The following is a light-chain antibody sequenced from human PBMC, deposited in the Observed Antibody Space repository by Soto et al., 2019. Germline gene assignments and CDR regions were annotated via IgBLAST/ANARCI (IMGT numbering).Light chain of an antibody. CDR2: GAT. Sequence: ERVMTQSPATLAVSPGDRATLSCRASQSVEDDVAWYQQRPGQAPRLLISGATERATDVPARFSGSGSGTDFTLTINGLQSDDAAVYYCQQYNTWQLAFGGGIKVEIX. J-gene: IGKJ4*01. V-gene: IGKV3-15*01. CDR3: QQYNTWQLA. CDR1: QSVEDD.